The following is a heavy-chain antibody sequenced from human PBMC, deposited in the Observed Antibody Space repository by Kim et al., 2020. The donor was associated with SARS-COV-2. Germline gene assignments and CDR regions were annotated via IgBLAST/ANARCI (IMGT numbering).Heavy chain of an antibody. J-gene: IGHJ4*02. Sequence: PSETLSLTCTISGDSVSTYSATWDWIRQSPSGGLEWLGRTYYRSKWSTDYAVPVQGRIVINPDTSKNQFSLHLNSVTPDDTAVYYCARLIGNSWLDSWGQGTLVTVSS. CDR1: GDSVSTYSAT. CDR2: TYYRSKWST. D-gene: IGHD4-4*01. CDR3: ARLIGNSWLDS. V-gene: IGHV6-1*01.